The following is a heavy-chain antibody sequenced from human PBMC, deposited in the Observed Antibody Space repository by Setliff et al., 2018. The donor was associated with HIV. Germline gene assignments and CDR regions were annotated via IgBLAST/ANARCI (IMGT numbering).Heavy chain of an antibody. V-gene: IGHV1-18*01. J-gene: IGHJ6*02. CDR3: ARGGDPPYYFLGMDV. Sequence: ASVKVSCKISGFLMTAYGINWVRQAPGQWPEWMGWFTSYNNKADFAPKFQGRVTLTTDTFTSTAYMELRSLRSDDTAVYYCARGGDPPYYFLGMDVWGQGTSVTVSS. CDR1: GFLMTAYG. D-gene: IGHD2-21*02. CDR2: FTSYNNKA.